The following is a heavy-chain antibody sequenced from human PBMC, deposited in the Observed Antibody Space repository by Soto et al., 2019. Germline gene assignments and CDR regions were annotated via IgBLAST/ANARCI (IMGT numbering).Heavy chain of an antibody. D-gene: IGHD1-26*01. CDR2: ISYEGGNK. Sequence: LILSCAASGFPFNSYDMHWVRQAPGKGLEWVAVISYEGGNKNYADSVKGRFTISRDNSQNTLYLQMSSLRAEDTAVYYCARSEGGSYPYFEYWGQGTLVTAPQ. CDR3: ARSEGGSYPYFEY. J-gene: IGHJ4*02. V-gene: IGHV3-30*03. CDR1: GFPFNSYD.